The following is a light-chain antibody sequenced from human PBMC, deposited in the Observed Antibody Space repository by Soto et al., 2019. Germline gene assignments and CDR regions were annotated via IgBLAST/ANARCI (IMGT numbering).Light chain of an antibody. J-gene: IGKJ1*01. CDR2: GAS. V-gene: IGKV3-15*01. Sequence: EIVMTQSPATLSVSPGERATLSCRASQSVSINLAWYQQKPGQAPRLLIYGASTRATGLPARFSGSGSGIEFTLTISSLQSEDFAVYYCQQYNIWPRTFGQGTKVEIK. CDR3: QQYNIWPRT. CDR1: QSVSIN.